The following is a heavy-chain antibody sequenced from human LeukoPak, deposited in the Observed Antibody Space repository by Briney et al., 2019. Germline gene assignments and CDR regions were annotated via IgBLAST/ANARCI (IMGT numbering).Heavy chain of an antibody. D-gene: IGHD6-19*01. V-gene: IGHV4-34*01. J-gene: IGHJ6*02. CDR1: GGSFSGYY. CDR2: INHSGST. CDR3: ARLSHFRVSGGWYDGVPGRDYGMDV. Sequence: SETLSLTCAVYGGSFSGYYWSWIRQPPGKGLEWIGEINHSGSTNYNPSLKSRVTISVDTSKNQFSLKLSSVTAADTAVYYCARLSHFRVSGGWYDGVPGRDYGMDVWGQGTTVTVSS.